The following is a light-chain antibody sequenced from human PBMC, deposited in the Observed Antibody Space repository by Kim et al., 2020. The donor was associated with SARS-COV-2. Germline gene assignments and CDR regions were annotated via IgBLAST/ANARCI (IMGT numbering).Light chain of an antibody. CDR3: QVWDSSTGV. Sequence: SYELTQPLSVSVALGQPARITCGGNNIGTKNVHWFQQKPGQAPVLVIFRDTNRPSGIPEGFSGSNSGNTATLTISRAQPGNEADYYCQVWDSSTGVFGGGTQLTVL. J-gene: IGLJ3*02. CDR2: RDT. CDR1: NIGTKN. V-gene: IGLV3-9*01.